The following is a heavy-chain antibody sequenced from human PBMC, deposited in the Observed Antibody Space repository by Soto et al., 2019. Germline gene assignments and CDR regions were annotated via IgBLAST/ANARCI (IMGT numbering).Heavy chain of an antibody. CDR1: GGSFSCYY. Sequence: PSETLSLTCAVYGGSFSCYYWSWIRQPPGKGLEWIGEINHSGSTNYNPSLKSRVTISVDTSKNQFSLKLSSVTAAETAVYYCARAPPAYRSSWYYITYYYYYGMDVWGQGTTVTVS. D-gene: IGHD6-13*01. CDR2: INHSGST. J-gene: IGHJ6*02. V-gene: IGHV4-34*01. CDR3: ARAPPAYRSSWYYITYYYYYGMDV.